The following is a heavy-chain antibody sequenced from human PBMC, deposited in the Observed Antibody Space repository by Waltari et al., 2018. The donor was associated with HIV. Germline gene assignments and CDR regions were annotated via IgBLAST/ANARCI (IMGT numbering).Heavy chain of an antibody. Sequence: QLQLQESGPGLVKPSETLSLTCTVSGGSISSSSYYWGWIRQPPGKGLEWIGSIYYSGVTSYNPSLKSRVTISVDTSKNQFSLKLSSVTAADTAVYYCARLADYDFWSGRAGFDPWGQGTLVTVSS. V-gene: IGHV4-39*01. CDR2: IYYSGVT. CDR3: ARLADYDFWSGRAGFDP. J-gene: IGHJ5*02. D-gene: IGHD3-3*01. CDR1: GGSISSSSYY.